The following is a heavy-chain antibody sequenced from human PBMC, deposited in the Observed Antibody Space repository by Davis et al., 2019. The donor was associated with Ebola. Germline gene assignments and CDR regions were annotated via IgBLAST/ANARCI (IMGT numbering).Heavy chain of an antibody. Sequence: ASVKVSCKASGYTFTSYAMNWVRQAPGQGLEWMGWINTNTGNPTYAQGFTGRFVFSLDTSVRTAYLQISSLKAEDTAVYYCASELWFGELLRQGWFDPWGQGTLVTVSS. CDR2: INTNTGNP. CDR3: ASELWFGELLRQGWFDP. J-gene: IGHJ5*02. CDR1: GYTFTSYA. D-gene: IGHD3-10*01. V-gene: IGHV7-4-1*02.